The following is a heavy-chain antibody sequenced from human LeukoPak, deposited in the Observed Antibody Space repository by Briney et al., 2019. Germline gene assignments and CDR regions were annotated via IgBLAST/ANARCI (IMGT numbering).Heavy chain of an antibody. D-gene: IGHD2-15*01. CDR3: AREVGYCSGGSCYSYFDY. J-gene: IGHJ4*02. CDR2: MYYSGNT. Sequence: SETLSLTCTVSGGSISSYYWSWIRQPPGKGLEWIGYMYYSGNTNYNPSLKSRVTLSVDTSKNQFSLKLSSVTAADTAVYYCAREVGYCSGGSCYSYFDYWGQGTLVTVSS. V-gene: IGHV4-59*01. CDR1: GGSISSYY.